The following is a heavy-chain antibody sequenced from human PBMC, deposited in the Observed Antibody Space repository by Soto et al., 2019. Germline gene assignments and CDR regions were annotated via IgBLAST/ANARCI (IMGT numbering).Heavy chain of an antibody. CDR1: SGSISSSNW. Sequence: SETLSLTCAVSSGSISSSNWWSRVRQPPGKGLEWIGEIYHSGSTNYNPSLKSRVTISVDKSKNQFSLRLSSVTAADTAVYYCAIDERYCSGGSCYHAFDIWGQGTMVTVSS. J-gene: IGHJ3*02. CDR3: AIDERYCSGGSCYHAFDI. V-gene: IGHV4-4*02. CDR2: IYHSGST. D-gene: IGHD2-15*01.